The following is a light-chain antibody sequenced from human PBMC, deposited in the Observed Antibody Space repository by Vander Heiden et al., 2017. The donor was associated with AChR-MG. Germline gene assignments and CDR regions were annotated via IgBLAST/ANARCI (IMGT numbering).Light chain of an antibody. CDR2: GNI. J-gene: IGLJ1*01. V-gene: IGLV1-40*01. CDR3: QSYDTSLSGLYV. CDR1: IGAGND. Sequence: QSALTQPPSVSGAPGQRVTISTIGAGNDVHWYQQLPGAAPKLLIYGNINRPSGVPDRFSGSKSGTSASLAITGLQPEDEADYYCQSYDTSLSGLYVFGTGTKVTVL.